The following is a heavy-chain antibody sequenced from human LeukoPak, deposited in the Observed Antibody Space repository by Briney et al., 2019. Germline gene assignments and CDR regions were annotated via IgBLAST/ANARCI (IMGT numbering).Heavy chain of an antibody. CDR3: ARACTYYYDSSGYYRAFDI. CDR1: GITYSAYY. V-gene: IGHV3-11*06. J-gene: IGHJ3*02. CDR2: VSSSSSYT. D-gene: IGHD3-22*01. Sequence: GGSLRLSCAASGITYSAYYMSWIRQAPGRGLEWVSYVSSSSSYTNYADSVRGRFTISRDNAKDSLYLQMNSLRAEDTAVYYCARACTYYYDSSGYYRAFDIWGQGTMVTVSS.